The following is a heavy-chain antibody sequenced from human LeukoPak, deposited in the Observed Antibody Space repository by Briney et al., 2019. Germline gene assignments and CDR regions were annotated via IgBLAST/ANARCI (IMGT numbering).Heavy chain of an antibody. Sequence: GGSLRLSCAASGFTFSSYEMNWVRQAPGKGLEWVSYISSSGSTIYYADSVKGRFTISRDNAKNSLYLQMNSLRAEDTAVYYCARVEAGRGTSYWGQGTLVTVSS. CDR1: GFTFSSYE. D-gene: IGHD6-13*01. CDR2: ISSSGSTI. J-gene: IGHJ4*02. V-gene: IGHV3-48*03. CDR3: ARVEAGRGTSY.